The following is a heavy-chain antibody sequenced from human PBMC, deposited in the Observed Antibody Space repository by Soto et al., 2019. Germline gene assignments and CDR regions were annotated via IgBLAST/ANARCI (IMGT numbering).Heavy chain of an antibody. Sequence: QVQLVQSGAEVKKPGSSVKVSCKASGGTFSSYAISWVRQAVGQGLEWMGGIIPISGTANYAQKFQGKVTITADESTSTAYMELSSLRSEDTAVYYCARSQGSSTSLEIYYYYYYGMDVWGQGTTVTVSS. J-gene: IGHJ6*02. CDR3: ARSQGSSTSLEIYYYYYYGMDV. CDR1: GGTFSSYA. CDR2: IIPISGTA. V-gene: IGHV1-69*01. D-gene: IGHD2-2*01.